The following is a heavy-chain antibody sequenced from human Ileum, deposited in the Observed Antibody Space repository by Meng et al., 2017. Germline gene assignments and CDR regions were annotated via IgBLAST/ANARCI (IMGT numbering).Heavy chain of an antibody. J-gene: IGHJ6*02. Sequence: SVKVSCKASGGTFSSYAISWVRQAPGQGLEWMGGISPIFGTANYAQKFQGRVTITTDESTSTAYMELSSLRSEDTAVYYCARGRGYSYGYVGDYYYYYGMDVWGQGTTVTVSS. CDR3: ARGRGYSYGYVGDYYYYYGMDV. CDR1: GGTFSSYA. CDR2: ISPIFGTA. V-gene: IGHV1-69*05. D-gene: IGHD5-18*01.